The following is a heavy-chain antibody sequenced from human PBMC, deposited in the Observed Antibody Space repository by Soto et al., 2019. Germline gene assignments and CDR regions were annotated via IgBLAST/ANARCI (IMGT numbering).Heavy chain of an antibody. CDR1: GYTLTSYG. Sequence: ASVKVSCKASGYTLTSYGISWVRQAPGQGLEWMGWISAYNGNTNYAQKLQGRVTMTTDTSTSTAYMELRSLRSDDTAVYYCATNSSVFQDLDYWGQGTLVTVSS. J-gene: IGHJ4*02. CDR2: ISAYNGNT. V-gene: IGHV1-18*01. CDR3: ATNSSVFQDLDY. D-gene: IGHD6-19*01.